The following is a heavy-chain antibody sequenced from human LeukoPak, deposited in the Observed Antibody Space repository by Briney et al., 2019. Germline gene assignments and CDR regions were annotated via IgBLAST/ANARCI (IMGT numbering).Heavy chain of an antibody. CDR1: GFTFSSYG. CDR3: ARVDYYGSGPLDY. D-gene: IGHD3-10*01. J-gene: IGHJ4*02. V-gene: IGHV3-33*01. CDR2: IWYDGSNK. Sequence: GGSLRLSCAASGFTFSSYGMHWVRQAPGKGLEWVAVIWYDGSNKYYADSVKGRFTISRDNSKNALYLQMNSLRAEDTAVCYCARVDYYGSGPLDYWGQGTLVTVSS.